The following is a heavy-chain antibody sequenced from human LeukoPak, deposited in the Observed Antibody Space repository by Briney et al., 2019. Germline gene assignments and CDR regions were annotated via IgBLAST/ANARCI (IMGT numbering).Heavy chain of an antibody. CDR1: GFTFSSYS. CDR3: ARDQYSSSWSRRRYYYGMDV. J-gene: IGHJ6*02. D-gene: IGHD6-13*01. V-gene: IGHV3-21*01. Sequence: PGGSLRLSCAASGFTFSSYSMNWVRQAPGKGLEWVSSISSSSSYIYYADSVKGRFTISRDNAKNSPYLQMNSLRAEDTAVYYCARDQYSSSWSRRRYYYGMDVWGQGTTVTVSS. CDR2: ISSSSSYI.